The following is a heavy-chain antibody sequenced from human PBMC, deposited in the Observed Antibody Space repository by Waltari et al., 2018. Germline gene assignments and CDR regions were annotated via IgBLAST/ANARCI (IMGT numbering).Heavy chain of an antibody. V-gene: IGHV4-39*01. Sequence: QLQLQESGPGLVKPSETLSLTCTVSGGSISSSSYYWGWIRQPPGKGLEWIGSIYYSGSTYYNPSLKSRVTISVDTSKNQFSLKLSSVTAADTAVYYCARGVAVTTAIDYWGQGTLVTVSS. CDR3: ARGVAVTTAIDY. J-gene: IGHJ4*02. CDR2: IYYSGST. D-gene: IGHD2-21*02. CDR1: GGSISSSSYY.